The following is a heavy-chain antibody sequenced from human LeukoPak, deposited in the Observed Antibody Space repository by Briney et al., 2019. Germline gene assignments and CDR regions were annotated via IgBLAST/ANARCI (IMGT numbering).Heavy chain of an antibody. J-gene: IGHJ5*02. V-gene: IGHV1-8*03. CDR1: GYTFTSYD. CDR3: ARDVGDNWFDP. CDR2: MNPNSGNT. Sequence: GASVKVSCKXSGYTFTSYDINWVRQATGQGLEWMGWMNPNSGNTGYSQKFQGRVTITRNTSISTAYMELSSLRSEDTAVYYCARDVGDNWFDPWGQGTLVTVSS. D-gene: IGHD2-15*01.